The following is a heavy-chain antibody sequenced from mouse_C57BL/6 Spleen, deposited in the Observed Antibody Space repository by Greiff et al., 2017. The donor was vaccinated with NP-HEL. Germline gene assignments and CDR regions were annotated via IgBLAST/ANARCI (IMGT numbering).Heavy chain of an antibody. CDR2: INPNNGGT. Sequence: EVQLQQSGPELVKPGASVKISCKASGYTFTDYYMNWVKQSHGKSLEWIGDINPNNGGTSYNQKFKGKATLTVDKSSSTAYMELRSLTSEDSAVYYCARGGAYYYGSSYYYWGQGTTLTVSS. D-gene: IGHD1-1*01. V-gene: IGHV1-26*01. CDR3: ARGGAYYYGSSYYY. CDR1: GYTFTDYY. J-gene: IGHJ2*01.